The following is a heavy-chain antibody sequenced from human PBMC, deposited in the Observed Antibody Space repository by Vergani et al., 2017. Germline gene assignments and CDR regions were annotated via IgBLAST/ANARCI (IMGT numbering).Heavy chain of an antibody. Sequence: QLQLQESGPGLVKPSETLSLTCAVSGVSIKSRSYYWGWIRQSPGKGLEWIGSIYDNGNTYYNPSLKSRVAISVDTSKNQVSLYLGSVTAADTAVYYCARNRAIELAGRMHYYYAIDVWGQGTTVTVSS. CDR2: IYDNGNT. CDR1: GVSIKSRSYY. CDR3: ARNRAIELAGRMHYYYAIDV. D-gene: IGHD5-24*01. J-gene: IGHJ6*02. V-gene: IGHV4-39*01.